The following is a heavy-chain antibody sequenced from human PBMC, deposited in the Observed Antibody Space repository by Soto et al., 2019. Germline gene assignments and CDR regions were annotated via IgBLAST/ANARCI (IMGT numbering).Heavy chain of an antibody. V-gene: IGHV3-30*03. Sequence: VQLLESGGGLVQPGRSLRLSCAVSGFTVSTYGMHWVRQAPGKGLEWVAVISRDGGTKYYADSVKGRFTISRDNSRNTLFLEMNSLRGDDMAVYYCTGEVASGYWGQGTLVTVSS. CDR3: TGEVASGY. D-gene: IGHD2-8*02. CDR1: GFTVSTYG. CDR2: ISRDGGTK. J-gene: IGHJ4*02.